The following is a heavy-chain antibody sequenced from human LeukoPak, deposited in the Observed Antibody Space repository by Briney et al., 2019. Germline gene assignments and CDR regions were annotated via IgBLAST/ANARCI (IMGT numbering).Heavy chain of an antibody. CDR2: IYPLDSIT. Sequence: GESLKISCQTSGYDFSTKWIGWVRQMPGKGLEWMLIIYPLDSITRYSPSFQGHVTISADTSINTAYLQWTSLKPSDTAIYYCARLAPDYADYWFDPWGQGTLVTVSS. CDR1: GYDFSTKW. D-gene: IGHD4-17*01. V-gene: IGHV5-51*01. J-gene: IGHJ5*02. CDR3: ARLAPDYADYWFDP.